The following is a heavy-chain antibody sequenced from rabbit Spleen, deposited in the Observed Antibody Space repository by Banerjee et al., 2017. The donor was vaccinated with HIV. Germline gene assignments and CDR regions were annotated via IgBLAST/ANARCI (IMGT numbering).Heavy chain of an antibody. D-gene: IGHD1-1*01. Sequence: EQLEESGGGLVKPEGSLTLTCKASGVSLNDKDVMCWVRQAPGKGLEWIACIDGDSRGSTYYASWAKGRLTISKTSSTTVTLQMTSLTAADTATYFCARGVADNGSGFNLWGPGTLVTVS. J-gene: IGHJ4*01. CDR3: ARGVADNGSGFNL. CDR2: IDGDSRGST. CDR1: GVSLNDKDV. V-gene: IGHV1S45*01.